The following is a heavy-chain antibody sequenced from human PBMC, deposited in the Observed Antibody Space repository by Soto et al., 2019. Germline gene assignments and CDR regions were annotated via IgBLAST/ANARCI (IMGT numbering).Heavy chain of an antibody. Sequence: QVQLVESGGGVVQPGRSLSLSCAASGFTFSSYGMHWVRQAQGKGLEWVAVIWYDGSNKNYADSVKGRFTISRDNSKNTLYLQMNSLRAEDTAVYYCARDGLLWGDYWGPGTLVTVSS. J-gene: IGHJ4*02. CDR1: GFTFSSYG. V-gene: IGHV3-33*01. CDR2: IWYDGSNK. D-gene: IGHD3-10*01. CDR3: ARDGLLWGDY.